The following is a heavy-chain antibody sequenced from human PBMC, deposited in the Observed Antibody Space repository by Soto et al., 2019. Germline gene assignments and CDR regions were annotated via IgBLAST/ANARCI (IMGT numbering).Heavy chain of an antibody. CDR3: AKAPNFDWLSHFDY. Sequence: GGSLKLSCAASGLTFSNYGMHWVRQAPGKGLEWVAVISYDGSNKYYADSVKGRFTISRDNSKNTLYLQMNRLRAEDTAVYYCAKAPNFDWLSHFDYWGQGTLVTVS. J-gene: IGHJ4*02. CDR2: ISYDGSNK. CDR1: GLTFSNYG. D-gene: IGHD3-9*01. V-gene: IGHV3-30*18.